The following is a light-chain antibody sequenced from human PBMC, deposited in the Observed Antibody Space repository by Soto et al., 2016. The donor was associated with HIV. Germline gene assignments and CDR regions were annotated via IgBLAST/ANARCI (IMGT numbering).Light chain of an antibody. CDR1: SLRRYY. V-gene: IGLV3-19*01. Sequence: SSELAQDPAVSVALGQTVRITCQGDSLRRYYASWYQQKPGQAPVLVIYGKNNRPSGIPDRFSGSSSGNTASLTITGAQAEDEADYYCNSRDISGNHEFGGGTKLTVL. CDR2: GKN. CDR3: NSRDISGNHE. J-gene: IGLJ3*02.